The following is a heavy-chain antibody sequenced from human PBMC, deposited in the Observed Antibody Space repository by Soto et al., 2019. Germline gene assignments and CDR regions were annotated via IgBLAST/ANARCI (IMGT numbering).Heavy chain of an antibody. CDR1: GGSINNYY. J-gene: IGHJ5*02. CDR3: ARRTDAPNWLDP. V-gene: IGHV4-59*01. Sequence: KPSETVSLTCTVSGGSINNYYWTWIRQPPGKGLEWIGYAYHTGNTNYNPSLYGRVTISIDTSKNQFSLKLSAVTAADTAVYYCARRTDAPNWLDPWGQGTLVTVSS. CDR2: AYHTGNT. D-gene: IGHD1-1*01.